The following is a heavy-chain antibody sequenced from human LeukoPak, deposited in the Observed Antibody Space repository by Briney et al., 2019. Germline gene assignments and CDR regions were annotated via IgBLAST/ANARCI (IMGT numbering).Heavy chain of an antibody. CDR1: GFIVSRKY. CDR2: IYSGDSA. Sequence: GGSLRLSCAASGFIVSRKYMSWVRQAPGKGLEWVSVIYSGDSADYADSVKGRFTISRDNSKNTLHLQMKSLRAEDTAVYYCAKMSNYYNSLGYYAFDIWGQGTMVTVSS. V-gene: IGHV3-66*01. D-gene: IGHD3-22*01. CDR3: AKMSNYYNSLGYYAFDI. J-gene: IGHJ3*02.